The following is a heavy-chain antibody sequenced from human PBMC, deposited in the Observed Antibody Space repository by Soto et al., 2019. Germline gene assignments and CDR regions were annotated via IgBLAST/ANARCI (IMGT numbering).Heavy chain of an antibody. CDR2: IIPIFGTA. J-gene: IGHJ4*02. Sequence: QVQLVQSGAEVKKPGSSVKVSCKASGGTFSSYAISWVRQAPGQGLEWMGGIIPIFGTANYAQKFQGRVTITADESTRTAYMELSSLRSEDTAVYYCATGASSGYQRAYSFGYWGQGTLVTVSS. D-gene: IGHD3-22*01. V-gene: IGHV1-69*01. CDR3: ATGASSGYQRAYSFGY. CDR1: GGTFSSYA.